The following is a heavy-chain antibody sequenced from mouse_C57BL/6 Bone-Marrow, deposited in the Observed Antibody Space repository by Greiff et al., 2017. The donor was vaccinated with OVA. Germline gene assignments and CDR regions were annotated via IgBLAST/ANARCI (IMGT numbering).Heavy chain of an antibody. CDR2: ISNLAYSI. J-gene: IGHJ2*01. D-gene: IGHD1-1*01. CDR3: ARHGHYGSIPFDY. CDR1: GFTFSDYG. Sequence: DVMLVESGGGLVQPGGSLKLSCAASGFTFSDYGMAWVRQAPRKGPEWVAFISNLAYSIYYADTVTGRFTISRENAKNTLYLEMSSMRSEDTAMNYCARHGHYGSIPFDYWGKGTTLTVSS. V-gene: IGHV5-15*01.